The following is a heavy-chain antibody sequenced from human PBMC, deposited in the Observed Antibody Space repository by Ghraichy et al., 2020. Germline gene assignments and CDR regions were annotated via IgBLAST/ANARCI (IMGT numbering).Heavy chain of an antibody. V-gene: IGHV3-7*01. J-gene: IGHJ5*02. CDR1: GFTFSSYW. Sequence: GGSLRLSCAASGFTFSSYWMSWVRQAPGKGLEWVANIKQDGSEKYYVDSVKGRFTISRDNAKNSLYLQMNSLRAEDTAVYYCARDGGHYDFWAGGWIVSWFDPWGQGTLVTVSS. D-gene: IGHD3-3*01. CDR3: ARDGGHYDFWAGGWIVSWFDP. CDR2: IKQDGSEK.